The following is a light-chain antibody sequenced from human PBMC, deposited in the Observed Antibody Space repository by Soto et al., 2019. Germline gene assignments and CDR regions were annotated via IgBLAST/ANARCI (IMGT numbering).Light chain of an antibody. J-gene: IGLJ1*01. V-gene: IGLV2-14*03. CDR1: SNDVGGYNY. Sequence: QSALTQPASVSGSPGQSITISCTGSSNDVGGYNYVSWYQQHPGKAPKLIIYDVSNRPSGVSNRFSGSKSGNTASLTISGLQAEDEADYYCNSFTSSYTYVFATGTKVTVL. CDR3: NSFTSSYTYV. CDR2: DVS.